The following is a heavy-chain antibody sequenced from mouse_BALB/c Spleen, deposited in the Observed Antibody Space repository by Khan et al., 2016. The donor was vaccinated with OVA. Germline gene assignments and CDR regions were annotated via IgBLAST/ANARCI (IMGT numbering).Heavy chain of an antibody. CDR1: GFTFSSYS. Sequence: EVELVESGGDLVKPGGSLKLSCAASGFTFSSYSMSWVRQTPDKRLVWVASISSGGDYTYYQDSVKGRFTISRDNAKNTLYLQMSDVKSEDTAMYYCADHVTGSFAYWGQGTLVTVSA. J-gene: IGHJ3*01. V-gene: IGHV5-6*01. D-gene: IGHD4-1*01. CDR2: ISSGGDYT. CDR3: ADHVTGSFAY.